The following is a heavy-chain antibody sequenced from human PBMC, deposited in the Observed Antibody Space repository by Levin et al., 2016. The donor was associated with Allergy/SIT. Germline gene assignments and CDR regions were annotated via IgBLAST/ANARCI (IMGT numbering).Heavy chain of an antibody. CDR3: ARKNQYDSGGDFYVWWYFDV. CDR1: GFNAKNYY. CDR2: IYSGGST. Sequence: GESLKISCAASGFNAKNYYISWVRQAPGKGLEWVSVIYSGGSTYYADSVKGRFTISRDNSRNTLYLQMNSLRAEDTAVYYCARKNQYDSGGDFYVWWYFDVWGRGTLVTVSS. J-gene: IGHJ2*01. V-gene: IGHV3-53*01. D-gene: IGHD3-22*01.